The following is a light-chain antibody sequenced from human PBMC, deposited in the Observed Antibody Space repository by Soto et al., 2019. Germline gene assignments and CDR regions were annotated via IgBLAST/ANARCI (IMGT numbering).Light chain of an antibody. J-gene: IGKJ3*01. V-gene: IGKV3-20*01. CDR3: QQYGSSPSGIT. CDR1: QSVSSSY. Sequence: EIVLTQSPGTLSLSPGERATLSCRASQSVSSSYLAWYQRKPGQAPRLLIYGASSRATGIPDRFSGSGSGTDFTLTISRLEPEDFAVYYCQQYGSSPSGITFGPGTKVDIK. CDR2: GAS.